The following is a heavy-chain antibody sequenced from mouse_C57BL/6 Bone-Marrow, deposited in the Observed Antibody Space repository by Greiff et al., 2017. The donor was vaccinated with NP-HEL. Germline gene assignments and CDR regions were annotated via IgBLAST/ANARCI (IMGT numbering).Heavy chain of an antibody. CDR1: GFTFSSYG. J-gene: IGHJ4*01. Sequence: EVKVIESGGDLVKPGGSLKLSCAASGFTFSSYGMSWVRQTPDKRLEWVATISSGGSYTYYPDSVKGRFTISRDNAKNTLYLQMSSLKSEDTAMYYCARHPDYYSNYGGYYAMDYWGQGTSVTVSS. D-gene: IGHD2-5*01. V-gene: IGHV5-6*01. CDR3: ARHPDYYSNYGGYYAMDY. CDR2: ISSGGSYT.